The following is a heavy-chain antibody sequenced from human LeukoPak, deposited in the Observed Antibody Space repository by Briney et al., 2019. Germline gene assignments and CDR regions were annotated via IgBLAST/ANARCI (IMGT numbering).Heavy chain of an antibody. J-gene: IGHJ4*02. CDR3: ARWGFGELLWVDY. Sequence: SETLSLTCTVSGYPISGGYYWGWIRQPPEKGLEWIGSIFQSGSTYYNPSLKSRVTISVDTSKNQFSLKLSSVTAADTAVYYCARWGFGELLWVDYWGQGTLVTFSS. CDR2: IFQSGST. CDR1: GYPISGGYY. V-gene: IGHV4-38-2*02. D-gene: IGHD3-10*01.